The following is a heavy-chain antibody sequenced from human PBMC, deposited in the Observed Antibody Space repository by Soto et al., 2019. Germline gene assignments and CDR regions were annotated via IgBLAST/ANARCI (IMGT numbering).Heavy chain of an antibody. V-gene: IGHV4-31*03. Sequence: QVQLQESGPGLVKPSQTLSLTCTVSGGSISSGGYYWSWIRQHPGKGLEWIGYIYYSGSTYYNPSLKSRVTISIDTSKNQFSLKLSYVTAADTAVYYCANTTWDTVVTPAEYDYWGQGTLVTVSS. CDR1: GGSISSGGYY. CDR2: IYYSGST. CDR3: ANTTWDTVVTPAEYDY. J-gene: IGHJ4*02. D-gene: IGHD2-2*01.